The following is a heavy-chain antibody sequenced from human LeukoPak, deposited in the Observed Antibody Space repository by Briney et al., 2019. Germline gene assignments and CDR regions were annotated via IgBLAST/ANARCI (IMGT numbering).Heavy chain of an antibody. CDR3: TRVFYYGGSGFYPDH. V-gene: IGHV3-72*01. J-gene: IGHJ4*02. CDR1: GFTFSDHY. CDR2: SKNKADAYNT. Sequence: GGSLRLSCAVSGFTFSDHYMDWVRQAPGKGLGWIARSKNKADAYNTVYAASVRGRFSFSRDDRQNSLYLQMNSLKTEDTAVYYCTRVFYYGGSGFYPDHWGQGALVTVSS. D-gene: IGHD3-22*01.